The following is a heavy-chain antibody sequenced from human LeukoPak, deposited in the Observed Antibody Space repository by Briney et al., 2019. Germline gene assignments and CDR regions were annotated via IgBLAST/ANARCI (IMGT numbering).Heavy chain of an antibody. CDR2: INNDGSGT. J-gene: IGHJ5*02. CDR3: VRGGESTWS. V-gene: IGHV3-74*01. CDR1: GFTFSSYW. D-gene: IGHD2-15*01. Sequence: PGGSLRLSCAASGFTFSSYWMHWVRQAPGKGPVWVSRINNDGSGTTYAVSVKGRFTISRDDAKNTLYLQMNSLRAEDTAVYYCVRGGESTWSWGQGTLVTVSS.